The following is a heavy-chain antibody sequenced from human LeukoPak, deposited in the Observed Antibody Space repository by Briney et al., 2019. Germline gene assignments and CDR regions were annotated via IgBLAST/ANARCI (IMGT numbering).Heavy chain of an antibody. CDR2: ISSSGSTI. J-gene: IGHJ4*02. CDR3: ARWRESQWLVGDY. V-gene: IGHV3-11*04. D-gene: IGHD6-19*01. Sequence: GGSLRLSCAASGFTFSDYYMSWIRQAPGKGLEWVSYISSSGSTIYYADSVKGRFTISRDNAKNSLYLQMNSLRAEDTGVYYCARWRESQWLVGDYWGQGTLVTVSS. CDR1: GFTFSDYY.